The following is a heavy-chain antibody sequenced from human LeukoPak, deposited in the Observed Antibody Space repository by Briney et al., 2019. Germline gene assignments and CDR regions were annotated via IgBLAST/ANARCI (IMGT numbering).Heavy chain of an antibody. J-gene: IGHJ3*02. Sequence: SGGSLRLSCAASGFTFSSYSMNWVRQAPGKGLEWVSYISSSSSTIYYADSVKGRFTISRDNAKNSLYLQMNSLRAEDTAVYYCARDLWELLGDAFDIWGQGTMVTVSS. CDR2: ISSSSSTI. D-gene: IGHD1-26*01. CDR1: GFTFSSYS. CDR3: ARDLWELLGDAFDI. V-gene: IGHV3-48*01.